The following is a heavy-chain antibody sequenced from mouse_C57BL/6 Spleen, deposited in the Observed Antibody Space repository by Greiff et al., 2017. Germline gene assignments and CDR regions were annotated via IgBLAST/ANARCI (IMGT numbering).Heavy chain of an antibody. D-gene: IGHD1-1*01. J-gene: IGHJ3*01. CDR3: ASSHYCGSSLFAY. Sequence: EVQLVESGGGLVQPGGSLSLSCAASGFTFTDYYMSWVRQPPGKALEWLGFIRHKANGYTTESSVSVKGRFTISRDTSQSILYLQMNALRAEDSANYYGASSHYCGSSLFAYWGQGTLVTVSA. CDR2: IRHKANGYTT. CDR1: GFTFTDYY. V-gene: IGHV7-3*01.